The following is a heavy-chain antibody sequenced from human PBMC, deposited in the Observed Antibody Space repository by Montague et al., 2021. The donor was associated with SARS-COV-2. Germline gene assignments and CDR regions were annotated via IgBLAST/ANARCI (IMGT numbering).Heavy chain of an antibody. V-gene: IGHV4-34*01. CDR1: GGSFSIYF. J-gene: IGHJ4*02. D-gene: IGHD6-13*01. Sequence: SETLSLTCAVYGGSFSIYFWSWIRQSPGKGLEWIGETSYSGSTNFNPSLKSRVTISIDTSKKQFSLKLTSVTAADTALYFCARVKEASGSGRLANWGQVCTTKDTAKKKLSLKLTAGTAADTSLYVWARVKAASGRGRLDNWGQGTLVTVSS. CDR2: TSYSGST. CDR3: ARVKEASGSGRLANWGQVCTTKDTAKKKLSLKLTAGTAADTSLYVWARVKAASGRGRLDN.